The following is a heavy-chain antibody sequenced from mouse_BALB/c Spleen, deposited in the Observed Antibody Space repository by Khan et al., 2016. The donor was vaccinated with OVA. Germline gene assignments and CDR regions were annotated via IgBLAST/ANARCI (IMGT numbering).Heavy chain of an antibody. Sequence: QVQLQQSGAELAKPGASVKMSCKASGYTFINYWILWVKQRPGQGLEWIGYINPSTGYTEYNQNFKDKATLTADKSSSPAYMQLSSLTSEDSAVYSGARRVLGWDFAYGGQGTTLKVSS. D-gene: IGHD1-1*02. CDR2: INPSTGYT. V-gene: IGHV1-7*01. J-gene: IGHJ2*01. CDR1: GYTFINYW. CDR3: ARRVLGWDFAY.